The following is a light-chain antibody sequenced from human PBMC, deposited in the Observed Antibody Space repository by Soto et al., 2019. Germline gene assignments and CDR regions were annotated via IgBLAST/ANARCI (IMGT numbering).Light chain of an antibody. CDR1: SSDVGSYNL. J-gene: IGLJ1*01. CDR3: CSYAGSSTSLYV. V-gene: IGLV2-23*02. CDR2: EVS. Sequence: QSVRTQPASVSGSPGQSITISCTGTSSDVGSYNLVSWYQQYPGKAPKLMIHEVSERPSGVSNRFSGSKSGNTASLTISGLQAEDEADYYCCSYAGSSTSLYVFGTGTKVTVL.